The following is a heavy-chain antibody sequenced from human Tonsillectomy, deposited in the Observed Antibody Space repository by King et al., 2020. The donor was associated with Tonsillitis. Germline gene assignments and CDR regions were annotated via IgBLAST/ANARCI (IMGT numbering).Heavy chain of an antibody. J-gene: IGHJ4*02. Sequence: VQLVESGGGLVQPGGSLRLSCAASGFTFSSYAMSWVRQAPGKGLEWVSAISGSGGSTYYADSVKGRFTISRDNSKNTLYLQMNSLRAEDTAVYYCAKVRRARSTVRGVIIGDYWGQGTLVTVSS. CDR3: AKVRRARSTVRGVIIGDY. D-gene: IGHD3-10*01. CDR1: GFTFSSYA. V-gene: IGHV3-23*04. CDR2: ISGSGGST.